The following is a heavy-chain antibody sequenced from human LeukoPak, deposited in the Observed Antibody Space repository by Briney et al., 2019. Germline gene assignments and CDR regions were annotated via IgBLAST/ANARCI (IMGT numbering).Heavy chain of an antibody. D-gene: IGHD3-16*01. Sequence: VGSLRLSCAASGFTFSDYYMSWIRQAPGKGLEWISYTTSSGSSTNYADSVKGRFTISRDNAKNSVVLQMNSLRAEDTAVYYCTRERRGTYYAFESWGQGTLVTVSS. J-gene: IGHJ4*02. V-gene: IGHV3-11*01. CDR2: TTSSGSST. CDR3: TRERRGTYYAFES. CDR1: GFTFSDYY.